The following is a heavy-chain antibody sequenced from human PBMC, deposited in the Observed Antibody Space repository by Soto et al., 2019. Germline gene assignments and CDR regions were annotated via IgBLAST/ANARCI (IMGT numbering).Heavy chain of an antibody. J-gene: IGHJ4*02. CDR3: ARLDYDFWSGYSPFDY. CDR1: GYTFTSYG. Sequence: GASVKVSCKASGYTFTSYGISWVRQAPGQGLEWMGWISAYNGNTNYAQKLQGRVTMTTDTSTSTAYMELRSLRSDDTAVYYCARLDYDFWSGYSPFDYWGQGTLVTVSS. V-gene: IGHV1-18*01. CDR2: ISAYNGNT. D-gene: IGHD3-3*01.